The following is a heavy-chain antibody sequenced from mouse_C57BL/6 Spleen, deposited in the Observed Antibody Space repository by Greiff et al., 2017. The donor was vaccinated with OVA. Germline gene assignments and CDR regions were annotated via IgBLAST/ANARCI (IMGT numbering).Heavy chain of an antibody. J-gene: IGHJ4*01. V-gene: IGHV1-76*01. CDR2: IYPGSGNT. Sequence: QVHVKQSGAELVRPGASVKLSCKASGYTFPDYYINWVKQPPGKGLEWIARIYPGSGNTYYNEKFKGKATLTAEKSSSTAYMQLSSLTSEDSAVYYCAREGSGYAMDYWGQGTSVTVSS. D-gene: IGHD3-2*02. CDR1: GYTFPDYY. CDR3: AREGSGYAMDY.